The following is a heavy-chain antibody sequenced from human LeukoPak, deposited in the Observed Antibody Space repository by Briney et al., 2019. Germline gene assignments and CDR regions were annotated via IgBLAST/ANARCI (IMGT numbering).Heavy chain of an antibody. J-gene: IGHJ4*02. Sequence: PGGSLRLSCAASGFTFSSYAMSWVRQAPGKGLEWVSAISGSGGSTYYADSVKGRFTISRDNFKNTLYLQMNSLRAEDTAVYYCAKDESPYYYDSSGDYWGQGTLVTVSS. CDR1: GFTFSSYA. CDR2: ISGSGGST. V-gene: IGHV3-23*01. CDR3: AKDESPYYYDSSGDY. D-gene: IGHD3-22*01.